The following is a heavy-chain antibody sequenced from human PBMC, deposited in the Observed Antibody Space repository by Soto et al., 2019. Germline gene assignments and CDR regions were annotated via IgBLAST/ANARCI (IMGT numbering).Heavy chain of an antibody. CDR2: ISGSGGST. J-gene: IGHJ6*02. V-gene: IGHV3-23*01. Sequence: EVQLLESGGGLVQPGGSLRLSCAASGFTFSSYAMSWVRQAPGKGLEWVSAISGSGGSTYYADSVKGRFTISRDNSKNTLYLQMNSLRAEDTAVYYCAKHRRLEYSSYYYYGMDVWGQGTTVTVSS. CDR1: GFTFSSYA. CDR3: AKHRRLEYSSYYYYGMDV. D-gene: IGHD6-6*01.